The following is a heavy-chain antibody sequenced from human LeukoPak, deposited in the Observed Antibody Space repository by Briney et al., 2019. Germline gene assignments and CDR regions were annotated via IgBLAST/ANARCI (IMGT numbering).Heavy chain of an antibody. CDR3: ARQYYDSDGFSLFDY. D-gene: IGHD3-22*01. CDR1: GFTFNTYG. V-gene: IGHV3-30-3*01. Sequence: GRSLRLSCAGSGFTFNTYGMHWVRQAPGKGLGWVALISFDGSNKYYADSVKGRFTISRDNSENTLYLQTSSLRPEDTAVFYCARQYYDSDGFSLFDYWGQGTLVTVSS. J-gene: IGHJ4*02. CDR2: ISFDGSNK.